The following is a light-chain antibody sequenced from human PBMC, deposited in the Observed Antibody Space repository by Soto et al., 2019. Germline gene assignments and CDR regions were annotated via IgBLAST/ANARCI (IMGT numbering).Light chain of an antibody. CDR3: SSFTTSSTFV. CDR2: DVS. V-gene: IGLV2-14*01. J-gene: IGLJ1*01. CDR1: SSDVGRYNY. Sequence: QSALAQPASVSGSPEQSITISCTGTSSDVGRYNYVSWFQQHPGKAPKLLIYDVSNWPSGVSDRFSGSKSGNTASLTISGLQAEDEADYYCSSFTTSSTFVFGTGTKLTVL.